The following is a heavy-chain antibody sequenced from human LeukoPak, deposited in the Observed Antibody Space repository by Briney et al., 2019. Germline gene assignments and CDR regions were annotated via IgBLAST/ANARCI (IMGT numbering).Heavy chain of an antibody. D-gene: IGHD5-18*01. CDR1: GGTFSSYA. CDR2: IIPILGIA. Sequence: GSSVKVSCKASGGTFSSYAISWVRQAPGQGLEWMGRIIPILGIANYAQKFQGRVTITADKSTSTAYMELSSLRSEDTAVYYCARGREYSYGPSDYYGMDVWGQGTTVTVSS. J-gene: IGHJ6*02. CDR3: ARGREYSYGPSDYYGMDV. V-gene: IGHV1-69*04.